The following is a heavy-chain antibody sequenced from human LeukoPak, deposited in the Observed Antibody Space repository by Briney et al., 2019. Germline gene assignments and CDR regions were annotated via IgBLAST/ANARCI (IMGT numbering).Heavy chain of an antibody. CDR1: GGSISSYY. J-gene: IGHJ4*02. Sequence: SETLSLTCTVSGGSISSYYWNWIRQPPGKGLQWIGYIYYSGSTNYNPSLKSRVTISVDTSKNQFSLKLSSVTAADTAVYYCARSVSSDAGSYSLWGQGTLVTVSS. CDR3: ARSVSSDAGSYSL. CDR2: IYYSGST. V-gene: IGHV4-59*01. D-gene: IGHD1-26*01.